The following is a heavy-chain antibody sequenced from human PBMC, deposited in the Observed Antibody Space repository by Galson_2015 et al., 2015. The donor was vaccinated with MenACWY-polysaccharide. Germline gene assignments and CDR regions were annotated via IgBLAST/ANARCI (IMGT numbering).Heavy chain of an antibody. V-gene: IGHV3-21*01. Sequence: SLRLSCAAPAFTFRSYNMKWVRQAPGKGLEWVSSITANGGHVFYVDSVKGRFTISRDNARNSLDLQMNSLRVEDTAVYYCAREPQYSSSSHGGYWGQGTLVTVSS. CDR2: ITANGGHV. CDR3: AREPQYSSSSHGGY. J-gene: IGHJ4*02. CDR1: AFTFRSYN. D-gene: IGHD6-6*01.